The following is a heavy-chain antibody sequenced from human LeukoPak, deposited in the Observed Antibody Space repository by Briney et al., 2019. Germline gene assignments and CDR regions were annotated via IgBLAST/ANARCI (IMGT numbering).Heavy chain of an antibody. V-gene: IGHV4-59*01. J-gene: IGHJ5*02. D-gene: IGHD6-19*01. CDR2: IYYSGST. CDR3: ARGPLSGYSSGRNWFDP. CDR1: GGSISSYY. Sequence: SETLSLTCTASGGSISSYYWSWIRQPPGKGLEWIGYIYYSGSTNYNPSLKSRVTTSVDTSKNQFSLKLSSVTAADTAVYYCARGPLSGYSSGRNWFDPWGQGTLVTVSS.